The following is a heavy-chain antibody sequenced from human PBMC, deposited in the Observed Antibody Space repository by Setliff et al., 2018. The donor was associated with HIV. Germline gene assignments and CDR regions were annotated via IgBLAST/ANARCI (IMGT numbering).Heavy chain of an antibody. Sequence: KTSETLSLTCTVSGGSISSSSYYWGWIRQPPGKGLEWIGSIYYSGSTYYNPSLKSRVTISVDTSKNQFSLKLSSVTAADTAVYYCARQKGQWLVQFDYWGQGTLVTVSS. CDR2: IYYSGST. J-gene: IGHJ4*02. D-gene: IGHD6-19*01. V-gene: IGHV4-39*01. CDR3: ARQKGQWLVQFDY. CDR1: GGSISSSSYY.